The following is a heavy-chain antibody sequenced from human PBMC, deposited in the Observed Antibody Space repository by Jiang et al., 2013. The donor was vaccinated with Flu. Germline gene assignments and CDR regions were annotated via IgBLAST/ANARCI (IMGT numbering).Heavy chain of an antibody. CDR3: ASPYYYGSGSYYNYYYYYGMDV. J-gene: IGHJ6*02. CDR1: SISSSSYY. Sequence: SISSSSYYWGWIRQPPGKGLEWIGSIYYSGSTYYNPSLKSRVTISVDTSRNQFSLKLSSVTAADTAVYYCASPYYYGSGSYYNYYYYYGMDVWGQGTTVTVSS. CDR2: IYYSGST. D-gene: IGHD3-10*01. V-gene: IGHV4-39*01.